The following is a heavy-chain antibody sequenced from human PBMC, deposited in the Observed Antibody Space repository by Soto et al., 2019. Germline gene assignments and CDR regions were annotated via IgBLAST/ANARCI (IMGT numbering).Heavy chain of an antibody. J-gene: IGHJ4*02. CDR1: GGSMRGYD. CDR2: VYYTGST. Sequence: QVQLQESGPGLVKPSETLSLTCRVSGGSMRGYDWSWGRLAPGKGLEWIGYVYYTGSTNYNPSLQSRVSISVDTSNKHFSLSLSLVTAADTAVYFCARSIAVPSGHIDHWGQGIRVTISS. D-gene: IGHD6-6*01. V-gene: IGHV4-59*01. CDR3: ARSIAVPSGHIDH.